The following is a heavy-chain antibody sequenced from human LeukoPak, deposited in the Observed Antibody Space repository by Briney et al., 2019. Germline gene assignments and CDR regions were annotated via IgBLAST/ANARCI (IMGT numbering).Heavy chain of an antibody. V-gene: IGHV4-61*01. D-gene: IGHD6-25*01. CDR1: GGSVTSGNYY. J-gene: IGHJ4*02. CDR2: IFYTGST. Sequence: SETLSLTCTVSGGSVTSGNYYWTWIRQPPGKGLEWIGYIFYTGSTNYNPSLKSRVTISVDTSKNQFSLKLSSVTAADTAVYFCARGQRLFDYWGQGTLVTVSS. CDR3: ARGQRLFDY.